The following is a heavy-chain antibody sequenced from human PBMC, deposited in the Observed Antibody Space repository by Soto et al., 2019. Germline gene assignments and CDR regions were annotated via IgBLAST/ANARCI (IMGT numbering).Heavy chain of an antibody. D-gene: IGHD4-17*01. Sequence: SETLSLTCTVSGGSILNGGHYWTWIRQHPGKGLEWIGRIFFSGNTHYNPALKSRLTFSLDTAKNQFSLKLTSVTAADTAIYYCARDNYGGRPDFWGPGTLVTVSS. CDR1: GGSILNGGHY. CDR3: ARDNYGGRPDF. CDR2: IFFSGNT. V-gene: IGHV4-31*03. J-gene: IGHJ4*02.